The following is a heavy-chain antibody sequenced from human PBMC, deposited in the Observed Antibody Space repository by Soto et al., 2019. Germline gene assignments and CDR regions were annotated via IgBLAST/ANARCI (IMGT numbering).Heavy chain of an antibody. CDR3: ARASSGYDQRDYYYGMDV. CDR2: IGTAGDT. J-gene: IGHJ6*02. Sequence: EVQLVESGGGLVQPGGSLRLSCAASGFTFSSYDMHWVRQATGKGLEWVSAIGTAGDTYYPGSVKGRFTISRENAKNSLYLQMNSLRAGDTAVYYCARASSGYDQRDYYYGMDVWGQGTTVTVSS. D-gene: IGHD5-12*01. CDR1: GFTFSSYD. V-gene: IGHV3-13*04.